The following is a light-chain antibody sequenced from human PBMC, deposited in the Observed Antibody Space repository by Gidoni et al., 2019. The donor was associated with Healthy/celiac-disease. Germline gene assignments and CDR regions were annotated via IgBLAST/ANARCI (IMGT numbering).Light chain of an antibody. CDR1: QSLLHSNGYNY. Sequence: DIVMTQSPLSLPVTPGEPASISCRSSQSLLHSNGYNYLDWYLQKPGQSPHLLIYLVSNRASGVPDRFSGSGSGTDFTLKISRVEAEDVGVYYCMQALQTPRTFGQGTKVEIK. CDR3: MQALQTPRT. CDR2: LVS. J-gene: IGKJ1*01. V-gene: IGKV2-28*01.